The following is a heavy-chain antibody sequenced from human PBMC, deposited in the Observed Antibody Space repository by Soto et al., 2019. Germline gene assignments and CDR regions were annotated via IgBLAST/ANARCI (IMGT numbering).Heavy chain of an antibody. CDR1: GYTFTNYY. CDR3: ARETHASFYLDY. D-gene: IGHD2-2*01. J-gene: IGHJ4*02. V-gene: IGHV1-46*01. CDR2: LRRRTGNT. Sequence: ASVKVSCKASGYTFTNYYIHWLRQAPGQGLEWLGILRRRTGNTGYAQRFQGRVTMTRDTSTGTVYMELTSLISDDTAVYYFARETHASFYLDYWGQGNKVTVSS.